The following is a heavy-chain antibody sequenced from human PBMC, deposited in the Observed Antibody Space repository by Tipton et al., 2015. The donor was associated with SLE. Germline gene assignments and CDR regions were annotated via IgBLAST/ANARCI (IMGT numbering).Heavy chain of an antibody. CDR3: ATFSQSRLFDY. CDR2: IYYSGST. V-gene: IGHV4-39*01. CDR1: GGSISSGGYY. Sequence: TLSLTCTVSGGSISSGGYYWSWIRQPPGKGLEWIGSIYYSGSTYYNPSLKSRVTISVDTSKNQFSLKLSSVTAADTAVYYCATFSQSRLFDYWGQGRLVTVSS. D-gene: IGHD3-3*02. J-gene: IGHJ4*02.